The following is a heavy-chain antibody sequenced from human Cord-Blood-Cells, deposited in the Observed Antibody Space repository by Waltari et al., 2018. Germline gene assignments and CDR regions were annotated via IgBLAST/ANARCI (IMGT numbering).Heavy chain of an antibody. Sequence: QVQLVQSGAEVKKPGASVKVSCKASGYTFTGYYMPWVRQAPGQGLEWMGWINPNRGGTNYAQKFQGRVTMTRDTSISTAYMELSRLRSDDTAVYYCARGYSSSYYYYGMDVWGQGTTVTVSS. CDR3: ARGYSSSYYYYGMDV. J-gene: IGHJ6*02. V-gene: IGHV1-2*02. D-gene: IGHD6-6*01. CDR2: INPNRGGT. CDR1: GYTFTGYY.